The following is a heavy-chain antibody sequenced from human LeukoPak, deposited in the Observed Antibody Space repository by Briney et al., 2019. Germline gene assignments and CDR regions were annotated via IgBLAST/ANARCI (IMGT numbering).Heavy chain of an antibody. CDR3: ARAASYFYGSGIDS. CDR2: IFSRGNT. CDR1: GDSISNYY. V-gene: IGHV4-59*12. D-gene: IGHD3-10*01. Sequence: SETLSLTCTVSGDSISNYYWSWIRQPPGKGLEWIGYIFSRGNTNYNPSLQSRVTISVDTSKKQISLKLRSVTAAGAAVYYCARAASYFYGSGIDSWGQGTQVIVSS. J-gene: IGHJ4*02.